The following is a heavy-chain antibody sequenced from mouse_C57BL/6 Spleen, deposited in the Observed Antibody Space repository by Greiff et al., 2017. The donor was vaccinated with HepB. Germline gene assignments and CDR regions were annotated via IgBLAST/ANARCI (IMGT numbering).Heavy chain of an antibody. CDR1: GYTFTSYW. D-gene: IGHD1-1*01. V-gene: IGHV1-55*01. CDR3: ARGEITTVGAYFDY. CDR2: IYPGSGST. J-gene: IGHJ2*01. Sequence: VQLQQPGAELVKPGASVKMSCKASGYTFTSYWITWVKQRPGQGLEWIGDIYPGSGSTNYNQKFKGKSTLTVDKSSSTAYMQLSSLTSEDSAVYYCARGEITTVGAYFDYWGQGTTLTVSS.